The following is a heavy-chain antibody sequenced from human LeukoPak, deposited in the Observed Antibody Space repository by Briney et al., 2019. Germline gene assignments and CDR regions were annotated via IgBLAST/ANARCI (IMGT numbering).Heavy chain of an antibody. CDR3: SIGPYSGSSAFDY. J-gene: IGHJ4*02. Sequence: GGSLRLSCAASGFTFSGSAMHWVRQASGKGLEWVGRIRSKANSYATAYAASVKGRFTISRDDSKNTAYLQMNSLKTEDTAVYYCSIGPYSGSSAFDYWGQGTLVTVSS. V-gene: IGHV3-73*01. CDR2: IRSKANSYAT. CDR1: GFTFSGSA. D-gene: IGHD1-26*01.